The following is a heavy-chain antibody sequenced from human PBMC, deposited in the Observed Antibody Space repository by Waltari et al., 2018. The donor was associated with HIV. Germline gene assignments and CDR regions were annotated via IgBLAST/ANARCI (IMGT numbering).Heavy chain of an antibody. V-gene: IGHV4-39*01. Sequence: QLQLQESGPGLVKPSETLSLTCTVSGGSVFSSVSYWGWIRQPPGRGLEWIGTLYYTGNTYYNPSRQSRVTISVGVSKNQFSLKLGSVSASDTAVYYCARLDCSGGTCSPFDPWGQGTLVTVSS. J-gene: IGHJ5*02. CDR1: GGSVFSSVSY. D-gene: IGHD2-15*01. CDR2: LYYTGNT. CDR3: ARLDCSGGTCSPFDP.